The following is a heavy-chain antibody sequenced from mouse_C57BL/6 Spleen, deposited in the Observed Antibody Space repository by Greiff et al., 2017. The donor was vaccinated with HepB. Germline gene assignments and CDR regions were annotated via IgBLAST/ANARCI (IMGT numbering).Heavy chain of an antibody. J-gene: IGHJ2*01. Sequence: EVQLQQSGPELVKPGASVKISCKASGYTFTDYYMNWVKQSHGKSLEWIGDINPNNGGTSYNQKFKGKATLTVDKSSSTAYMELRSLTSEDSAVYYCARVYYYGSSYLYYFDYWGQGTTLTVSS. V-gene: IGHV1-26*01. CDR1: GYTFTDYY. CDR2: INPNNGGT. CDR3: ARVYYYGSSYLYYFDY. D-gene: IGHD1-1*01.